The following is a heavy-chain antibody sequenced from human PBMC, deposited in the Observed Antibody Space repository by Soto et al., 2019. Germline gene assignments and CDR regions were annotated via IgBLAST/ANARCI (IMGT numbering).Heavy chain of an antibody. CDR3: AKDFLTGTIAY. D-gene: IGHD1-1*01. CDR1: GFTYTKYV. CDR2: ITGTGGTP. V-gene: IGHV3-23*01. Sequence: PGGSLRLSCEASGFTYTKYVMNWVRQAPGKGLEWVAGITGTGGTPFYADSVRGRFVISRDNSKNAVFLHMTSLRAEDTAVYYCAKDFLTGTIAYWGQGALVTVSS. J-gene: IGHJ4*02.